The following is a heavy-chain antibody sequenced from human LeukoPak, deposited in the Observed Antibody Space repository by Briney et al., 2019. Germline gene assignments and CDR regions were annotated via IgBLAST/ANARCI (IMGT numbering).Heavy chain of an antibody. CDR1: GFTFNDYY. V-gene: IGHV3-11*01. CDR3: ARDRGVVVVPAPAYGMDV. D-gene: IGHD2-2*01. Sequence: GVSLRLSCGACGFTFNDYYMRWIRQARGRGVEGVSYISRSGRTIYCADSVKGRFTISRDNDKKSLYLQMNSLTAEHTAVYYCARDRGVVVVPAPAYGMDVWGQGTTVTVSS. J-gene: IGHJ6*02. CDR2: ISRSGRTI.